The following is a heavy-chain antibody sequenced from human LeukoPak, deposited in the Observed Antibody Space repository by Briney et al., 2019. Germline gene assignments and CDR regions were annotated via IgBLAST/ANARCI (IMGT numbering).Heavy chain of an antibody. CDR3: AREAGRTVTTDYYYYMDV. D-gene: IGHD4-11*01. CDR1: GYTFTSYG. CDR2: ISAYNGNT. V-gene: IGHV1-18*01. Sequence: ASVKVSCKASGYTFTSYGISWVRQAPGQGLEWMGWISAYNGNTNYAQKLQGRVTMTTDTSTSTAYMELRSLRSDDTAVYYCAREAGRTVTTDYYYYMDVWGKGTTVTVSS. J-gene: IGHJ6*03.